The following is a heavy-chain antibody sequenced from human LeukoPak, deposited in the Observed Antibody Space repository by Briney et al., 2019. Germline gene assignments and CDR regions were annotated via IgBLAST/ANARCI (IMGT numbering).Heavy chain of an antibody. D-gene: IGHD1-26*01. CDR3: ARDPSGSYSSEAWFDY. Sequence: PSETLSLTCTVSGGSIRSGRNYWSWIRQPAGKGLEWVGRIYTSGSTNYNPSLKSRVTISIDTSKNQFSLKLSSVTAADTAVYYCARDPSGSYSSEAWFDYWGQGTLVTVSS. J-gene: IGHJ4*02. CDR2: IYTSGST. CDR1: GGSIRSGRNY. V-gene: IGHV4-61*02.